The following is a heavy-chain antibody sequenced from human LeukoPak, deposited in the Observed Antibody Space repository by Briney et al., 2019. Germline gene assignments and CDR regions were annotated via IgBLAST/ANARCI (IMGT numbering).Heavy chain of an antibody. V-gene: IGHV3-7*01. D-gene: IGHD3/OR15-3a*01. J-gene: IGHJ4*02. CDR1: GFIFSSYW. CDR3: ARFSRTGEGY. Sequence: GGSLRLSCAASGFIFSSYWMSWVRQVPGKGLEWVANIKQDGSDKQYVDSVKGRFTISRDNAKNSLYLQMNSLRAEDTAVYYCARFSRTGEGYWSQGTLVTVYS. CDR2: IKQDGSDK.